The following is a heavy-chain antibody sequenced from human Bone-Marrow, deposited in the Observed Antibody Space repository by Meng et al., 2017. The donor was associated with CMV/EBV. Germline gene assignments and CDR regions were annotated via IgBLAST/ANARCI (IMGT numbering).Heavy chain of an antibody. Sequence: SETLSLTCAVYGGSFSGYYWSWIRQPPGKGLEWIGEINHSGRTNYNPSLKSRVTISVDTSKNQFSLKLTPVTAADTAVYYCARAYYYDSSGNFDYWGHSTLVTVSS. J-gene: IGHJ4*01. CDR3: ARAYYYDSSGNFDY. CDR1: GGSFSGYY. V-gene: IGHV4-34*01. D-gene: IGHD3-22*01. CDR2: INHSGRT.